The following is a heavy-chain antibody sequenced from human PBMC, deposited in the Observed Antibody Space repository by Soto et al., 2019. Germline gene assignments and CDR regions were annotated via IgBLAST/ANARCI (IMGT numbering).Heavy chain of an antibody. J-gene: IGHJ6*02. V-gene: IGHV3-21*01. Sequence: VCMRRSGAACGLSFSSYNMNWVRQAPGKGLEWVSSIRSSSSYIYYADSVKGRFTISRDKAKNSLYLQMNSLRAEDTAVYYCARATLRYFDSFVPPPWAYGMDVWGQGTTLTVSS. D-gene: IGHD3-9*01. CDR2: IRSSSSYI. CDR1: GLSFSSYN. CDR3: ARATLRYFDSFVPPPWAYGMDV.